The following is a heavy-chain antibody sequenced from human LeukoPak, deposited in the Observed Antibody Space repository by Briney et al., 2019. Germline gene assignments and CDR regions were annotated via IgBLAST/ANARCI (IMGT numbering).Heavy chain of an antibody. J-gene: IGHJ5*02. V-gene: IGHV1-18*01. Sequence: VKVSCKASGYTFTSYYISWVRQAPGQGLEWMGWISAYNGNTNYAQKLQGRVTMTTDTSTSTAYMELRSLRSDDTAVYYCARFTYYYGSGSPDGWFDPWGQGTLVTVSS. CDR1: GYTFTSYY. CDR2: ISAYNGNT. D-gene: IGHD3-10*01. CDR3: ARFTYYYGSGSPDGWFDP.